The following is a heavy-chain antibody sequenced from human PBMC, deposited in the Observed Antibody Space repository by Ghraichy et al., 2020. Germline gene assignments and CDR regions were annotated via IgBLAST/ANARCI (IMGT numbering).Heavy chain of an antibody. V-gene: IGHV3-7*01. D-gene: IGHD1-26*01. J-gene: IGHJ6*02. CDR3: ARGVIVGGTLGGMDV. CDR1: GFTLHTYW. CDR2: INQEASEK. Sequence: GGSLRLSCGASGFTLHTYWMSWVRQAPGKGLEWVSNINQEASEKSYVDSVKGRFSISRDNAKNSLYLQMNSLRDEDTAVYYCARGVIVGGTLGGMDVWGQGTTVTVPS.